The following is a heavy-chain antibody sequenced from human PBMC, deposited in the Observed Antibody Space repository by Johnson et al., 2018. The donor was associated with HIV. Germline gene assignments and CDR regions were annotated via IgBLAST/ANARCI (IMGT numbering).Heavy chain of an antibody. Sequence: QVQLVESGGGVVQPGRSLRLSCVASGFRFSSYGMHWVRQAPGEGLEWVAIISYDGSNKYYRDSVKGRFTISRDNSKNTLYLQMNSLRAEDTAVYYCARDPRLGELKIDRRGYAFDIWGQGTMVTVSS. D-gene: IGHD3-16*01. CDR2: ISYDGSNK. CDR3: ARDPRLGELKIDRRGYAFDI. J-gene: IGHJ3*02. CDR1: GFRFSSYG. V-gene: IGHV3-30*03.